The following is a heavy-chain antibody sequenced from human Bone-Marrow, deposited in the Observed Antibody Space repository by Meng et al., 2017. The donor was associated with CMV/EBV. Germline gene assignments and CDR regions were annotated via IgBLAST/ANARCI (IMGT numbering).Heavy chain of an antibody. Sequence: SETLSLTCTVSGGSISSSSYYWGWIRQPPGKGLERIGSIYYSGSTYYNPSLKSRVTISVDTSKNQFSLKLSSVTAADTAVYYCARATYYYDSSGYSLLDYWGQGTLVTVSS. J-gene: IGHJ4*02. V-gene: IGHV4-39*01. CDR2: IYYSGST. CDR3: ARATYYYDSSGYSLLDY. D-gene: IGHD3-22*01. CDR1: GGSISSSSYY.